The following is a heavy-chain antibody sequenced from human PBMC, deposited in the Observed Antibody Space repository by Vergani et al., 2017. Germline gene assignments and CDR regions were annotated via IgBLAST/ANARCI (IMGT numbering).Heavy chain of an antibody. D-gene: IGHD1-26*01. V-gene: IGHV3-33*01. CDR1: GFTFSSHG. J-gene: IGHJ5*01. CDR3: ARWGNVKRLDS. Sequence: QVQLVESEGGVVQPGRSLTLSCVASGFTFSSHGMHWVRQAPGKGLEWVAVIWYDGSNKYYGDSVKGRFTISRDNSKNTLYLQVNSLRFEDTAVYYCARWGNVKRLDSWGQGTLVTVSS. CDR2: IWYDGSNK.